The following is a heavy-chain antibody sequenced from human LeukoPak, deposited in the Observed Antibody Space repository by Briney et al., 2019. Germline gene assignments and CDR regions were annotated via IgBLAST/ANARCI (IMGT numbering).Heavy chain of an antibody. V-gene: IGHV3-23*01. CDR1: GFTFRSYV. Sequence: GGSLRLSCAASGFTFRSYVMSWVRQAPGEGLGWVSVISGSGGSTYYADSVKGRFTISRDNSKNTLYLQMNSLRAADTAVYYCAKEPEYDYSNSYFDYWGQGTLVTVSS. CDR2: ISGSGGST. CDR3: AKEPEYDYSNSYFDY. D-gene: IGHD4-11*01. J-gene: IGHJ4*02.